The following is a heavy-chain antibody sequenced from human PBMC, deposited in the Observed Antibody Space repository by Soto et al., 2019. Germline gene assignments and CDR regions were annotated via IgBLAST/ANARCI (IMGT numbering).Heavy chain of an antibody. CDR2: ISSSGSTI. V-gene: IGHV3-48*03. CDR3: ARDREYSYGYYYGMDV. J-gene: IGHJ6*02. CDR1: GFTFSSYE. D-gene: IGHD5-18*01. Sequence: GGSLRLSCAASGFTFSSYEMNWVRQAPGKGLEWVSYISSSGSTIYYADSVKGRFTISRDNAKNSLYLQMNSLRAEDTAVYYCARDREYSYGYYYGMDVWCQGPSVTLSS.